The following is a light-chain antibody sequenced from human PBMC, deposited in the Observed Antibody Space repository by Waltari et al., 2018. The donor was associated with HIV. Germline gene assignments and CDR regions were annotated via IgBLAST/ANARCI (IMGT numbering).Light chain of an antibody. CDR3: QQYTSFPLT. V-gene: IGKV1-16*02. CDR1: QDISNL. J-gene: IGKJ4*01. Sequence: DVQMPQSPSSLSASIGDRVIISCRASQDISNLLAWFQKRPGKAPKSLIYGASTLQTGVPSSKFSGTGSGTDFTLTITNLQPEDVATDYCQQYTSFPLTFGGGTTVEI. CDR2: GAS.